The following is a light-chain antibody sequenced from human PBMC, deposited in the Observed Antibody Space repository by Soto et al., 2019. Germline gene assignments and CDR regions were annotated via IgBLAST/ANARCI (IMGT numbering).Light chain of an antibody. CDR2: WAS. J-gene: IGKJ4*01. CDR3: QQYYSTLLT. CDR1: QGVLYSSNNKNY. V-gene: IGKV4-1*01. Sequence: DIVMTQSPDSLAVSLGERATLNCKSSQGVLYSSNNKNYLAWYQQKPGQPPKLLIYWASTRESGVPDRFSGSGSGTDFTLTISSLQAEDVAVYYCQQYYSTLLTFGGGTKVDIK.